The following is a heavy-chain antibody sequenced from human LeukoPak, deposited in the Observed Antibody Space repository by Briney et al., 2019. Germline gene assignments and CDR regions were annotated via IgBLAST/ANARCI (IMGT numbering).Heavy chain of an antibody. J-gene: IGHJ4*02. V-gene: IGHV3-23*01. D-gene: IGHD3-10*01. CDR2: ISGRDDST. CDR1: GFTFSSYA. CDR3: AKEGVRGETFGVNYFDY. Sequence: PGGSLRLSCAASGFTFSSYAMSWVRQAPGKGLEWVSAISGRDDSTYYADSVKGRFTFSRDNSKNTLYLQMNSLRAEDTAVYYCAKEGVRGETFGVNYFDYWGQGILVTVSS.